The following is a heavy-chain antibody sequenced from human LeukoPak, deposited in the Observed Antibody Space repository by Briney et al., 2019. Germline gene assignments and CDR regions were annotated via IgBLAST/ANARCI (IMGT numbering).Heavy chain of an antibody. CDR1: GGSVSSGSYY. CDR2: IYYSGST. V-gene: IGHV4-61*01. J-gene: IGHJ5*02. CDR3: ARVEEGGRGNWFDP. D-gene: IGHD3-16*01. Sequence: PSETLSLTCTVSGGSVSSGSYYWSWIRQPPGKGLEWIGYIYYSGSTNYNPSLKSRVTISVDTSKNQFSLKLSSVTAADTAVYYFARVEEGGRGNWFDPWGQGTLVTVSS.